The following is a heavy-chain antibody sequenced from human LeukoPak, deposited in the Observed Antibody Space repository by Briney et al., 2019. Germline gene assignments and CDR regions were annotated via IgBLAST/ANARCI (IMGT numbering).Heavy chain of an antibody. D-gene: IGHD1-26*01. CDR3: ANGRSESYHY. J-gene: IGHJ4*02. Sequence: PGGSLRLSYAASGFTFSKYGAWVRQAPGKGLEWVSAITSSGATYYADSVKGRFTISGDNSKNTLYLQMNSLGAEDTAVYYCANGRSESYHYWGRGTLVTVSS. CDR1: GFTFSKYG. CDR2: ITSSGAT. V-gene: IGHV3-23*01.